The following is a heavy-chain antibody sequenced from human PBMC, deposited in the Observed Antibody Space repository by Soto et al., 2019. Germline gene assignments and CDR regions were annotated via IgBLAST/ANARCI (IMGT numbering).Heavy chain of an antibody. Sequence: QVQLVESGGGVVQPGRSLRLSCAASGFTFSSYDMHWVRQAPGKGLEWVAVISYDGSNKYYADSVKGRFTISRDNSKNTPYLQMNSLRAEDTAVYYCARVARGVGATTVHFDYWGQGTLVTVSS. V-gene: IGHV3-30-3*01. D-gene: IGHD1-26*01. CDR2: ISYDGSNK. CDR1: GFTFSSYD. CDR3: ARVARGVGATTVHFDY. J-gene: IGHJ4*02.